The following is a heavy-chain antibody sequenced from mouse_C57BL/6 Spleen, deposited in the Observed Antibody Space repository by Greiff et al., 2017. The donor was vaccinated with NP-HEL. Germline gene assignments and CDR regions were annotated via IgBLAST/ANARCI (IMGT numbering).Heavy chain of an antibody. V-gene: IGHV5-17*01. CDR2: ISSGSSTI. J-gene: IGHJ4*01. CDR1: GFTFSDYG. D-gene: IGHD1-1*01. Sequence: EVHLVESGGGLVKPGGSLKLSCAASGFTFSDYGMHWVRQAPENGLEWVAYISSGSSTIYYADTVKGRFTISRDNAKNTLFLQMTSLRSEDTAMYYCARNYYGRMDYWGQGTSVTVSS. CDR3: ARNYYGRMDY.